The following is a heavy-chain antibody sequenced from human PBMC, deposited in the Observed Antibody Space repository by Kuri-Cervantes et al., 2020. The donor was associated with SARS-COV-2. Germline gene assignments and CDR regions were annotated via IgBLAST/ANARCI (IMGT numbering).Heavy chain of an antibody. CDR1: GGSISSGDYN. CDR2: IYYSGST. CDR3: AREKHLWPDSGHNWFDP. J-gene: IGHJ5*02. V-gene: IGHV4-30-4*08. D-gene: IGHD5-18*01. Sequence: SETLSLTCTVSGGSISSGDYNWSWIRQSPGRGLEWIGYIYYSGSTYYNPPLKSRLRISLDMPKNQFSLELTSVTAADTAVYYCAREKHLWPDSGHNWFDPWGQGTLVTVSS.